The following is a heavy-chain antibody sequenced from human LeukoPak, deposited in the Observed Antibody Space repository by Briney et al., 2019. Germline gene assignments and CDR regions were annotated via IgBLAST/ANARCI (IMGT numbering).Heavy chain of an antibody. Sequence: PGGSLRLSCAASGFTFSSYAMSWVRQAPGKGLEWVSAISGSGGSTYYADSVKGRFTISRNNSKNTLYLQMNSLRAEDTAVYYCAHISKLWFREEQTSAFDICGQGTMVTVSS. CDR2: ISGSGGST. CDR3: AHISKLWFREEQTSAFDI. CDR1: GFTFSSYA. J-gene: IGHJ3*02. V-gene: IGHV3-23*01. D-gene: IGHD3-10*01.